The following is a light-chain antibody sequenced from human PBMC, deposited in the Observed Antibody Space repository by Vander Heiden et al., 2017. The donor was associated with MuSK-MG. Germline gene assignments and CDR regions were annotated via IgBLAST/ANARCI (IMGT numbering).Light chain of an antibody. J-gene: IGKJ1*01. V-gene: IGKV1-39*01. CDR1: QSISSY. CDR3: KQGYSTPQT. Sequence: DIQMTQFPSSLSAFVGVRVTITCRASQSISSYLNWYQQKPGKAPKLLIYASSSFQGGVRSKLRGRGHRSALTIIIRNLLPGDFATHQCKQGYSTPQTFRQETKVEIK. CDR2: ASS.